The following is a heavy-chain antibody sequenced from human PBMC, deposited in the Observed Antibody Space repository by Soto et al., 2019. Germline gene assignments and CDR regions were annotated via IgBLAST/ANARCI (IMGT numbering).Heavy chain of an antibody. CDR1: GGSISSGGYY. D-gene: IGHD2-8*01. J-gene: IGHJ6*02. CDR2: IYYSGST. Sequence: LSLTCTVSGGSISSGGYYWSWIRQHPGKGLEWIGYIYYSGSTYYNPSLKSRVTISVDTSKNQFSLKLSSVTAADTAVYYCARDNMVSLGGMDVWGQGTTVTVSS. CDR3: ARDNMVSLGGMDV. V-gene: IGHV4-31*03.